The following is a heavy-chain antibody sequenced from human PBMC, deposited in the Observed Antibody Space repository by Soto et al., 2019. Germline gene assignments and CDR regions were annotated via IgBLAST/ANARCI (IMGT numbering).Heavy chain of an antibody. CDR2: ISGSGGST. Sequence: GGSLRLSCAASGFTVSSNYMSWVRQAPGKGLEWVSTISGSGGSTYYADSVKGRFTISRDNSKNTLYLHMNSLRAEDTAVYYCAGDYGDYVGYFQHWGQGTLVTVSS. CDR1: GFTVSSNY. D-gene: IGHD4-17*01. J-gene: IGHJ1*01. V-gene: IGHV3-23*01. CDR3: AGDYGDYVGYFQH.